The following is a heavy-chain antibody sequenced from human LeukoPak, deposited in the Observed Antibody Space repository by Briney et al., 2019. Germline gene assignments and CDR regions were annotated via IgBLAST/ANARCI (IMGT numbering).Heavy chain of an antibody. CDR2: ISWNSGSI. V-gene: IGHV3-9*01. Sequence: GGSLRLSCAASGFTFSSYLMTWVRQAPGKGLEWVSGISWNSGSIGYADSVKGRFTISRDNAKNSLYLQMNSLRAEDTALYYCAKGDSSSWYDYFDYWGQGTLVTVSS. D-gene: IGHD6-13*01. CDR3: AKGDSSSWYDYFDY. CDR1: GFTFSSYL. J-gene: IGHJ4*02.